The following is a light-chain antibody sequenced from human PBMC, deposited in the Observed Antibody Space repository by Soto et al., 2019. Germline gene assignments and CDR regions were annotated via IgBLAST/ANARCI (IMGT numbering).Light chain of an antibody. J-gene: IGLJ1*01. Sequence: QSVLTQPRSVSGSPGQSVTIPCTGTSGDVGGSNHVSWYQHHPGQAPKFLIYDVTKRPSGVPDRFSGSKSGNTASLTISGLQAEDEADYYCCSDAGTYTFVLGTGTKVTVL. CDR1: SGDVGGSNH. V-gene: IGLV2-11*01. CDR2: DVT. CDR3: CSDAGTYTFV.